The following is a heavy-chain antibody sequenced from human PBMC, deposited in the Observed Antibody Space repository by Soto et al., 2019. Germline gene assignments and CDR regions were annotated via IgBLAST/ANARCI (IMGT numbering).Heavy chain of an antibody. D-gene: IGHD3-3*01. J-gene: IGHJ6*03. CDR1: GGSISSSSYY. CDR2: IYYSGST. V-gene: IGHV4-39*01. Sequence: SETLSLTCTVSGGSISSSSYYWGWIRQPPRKGLEWIGSIYYSGSTYYNPSLKSRVTISVDTSKNQFSLKLSSVTAADTAVYYCASGAGIFGVVILYYYMDVWGKGTTVTVSS. CDR3: ASGAGIFGVVILYYYMDV.